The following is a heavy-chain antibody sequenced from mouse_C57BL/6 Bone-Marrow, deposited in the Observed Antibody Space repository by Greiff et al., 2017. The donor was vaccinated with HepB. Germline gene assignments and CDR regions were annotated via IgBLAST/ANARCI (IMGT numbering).Heavy chain of an antibody. V-gene: IGHV1-81*01. J-gene: IGHJ2*01. CDR3: ARSFCYGSSHYYFDY. D-gene: IGHD1-1*01. CDR1: GYTFTSYG. Sequence: QVQLQQPGAELARPGASVKLSCKASGYTFTSYGISWVKQRTGQGLEWIGEIYPRSGNTYYNEKFKGKATLTADKSSSTAYMELRSLTSEDSAVYFCARSFCYGSSHYYFDYWGQGTTLTVSS. CDR2: IYPRSGNT.